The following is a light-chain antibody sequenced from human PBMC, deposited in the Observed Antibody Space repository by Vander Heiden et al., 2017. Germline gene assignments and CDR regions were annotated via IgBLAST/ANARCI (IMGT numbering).Light chain of an antibody. CDR2: RAS. J-gene: IGKJ5*01. Sequence: DIQMTQSPSTLSAFVGDSVTIPCRASQRISSWLAWYQQKPGKAPNLLIYRASSIENGVPSRFSGSGSGTEFTLTISGLQPDDSATYYCQQDNSYPMTFGQGTQVEIK. CDR1: QRISSW. V-gene: IGKV1-5*03. CDR3: QQDNSYPMT.